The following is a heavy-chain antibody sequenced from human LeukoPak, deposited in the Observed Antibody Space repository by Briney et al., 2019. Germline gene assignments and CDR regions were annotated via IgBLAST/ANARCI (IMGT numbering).Heavy chain of an antibody. CDR2: ISSSGSTI. CDR1: GFTFSDYY. D-gene: IGHD3-22*01. CDR3: TRDQYYYDSGGYYVFDF. V-gene: IGHV3-11*04. J-gene: IGHJ4*02. Sequence: PGGSLRLSCAASGFTFSDYYMSWIRQAPGKGLEWVSYISSSGSTIYYADSVKGRFTISRDNAKNSLYLQMNSLRAEDTAVYYCTRDQYYYDSGGYYVFDFWGQGTLVTVSS.